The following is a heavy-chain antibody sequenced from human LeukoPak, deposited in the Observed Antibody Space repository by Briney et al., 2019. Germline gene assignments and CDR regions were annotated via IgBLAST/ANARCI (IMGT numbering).Heavy chain of an antibody. CDR1: GYDFTSYW. J-gene: IGHJ4*02. D-gene: IGHD6-19*01. CDR2: IYPGDSDT. CDR3: ARHRPYSSGWRHFDY. V-gene: IGHV5-51*01. Sequence: GESLKISCKGSGYDFTSYWIGWVRQMPGKGLELMGIIYPGDSDTRYSPSFQGQVTISADKSISAAYLQWSSLTASDTAMYYCARHRPYSSGWRHFDYWGQGTLVTVSS.